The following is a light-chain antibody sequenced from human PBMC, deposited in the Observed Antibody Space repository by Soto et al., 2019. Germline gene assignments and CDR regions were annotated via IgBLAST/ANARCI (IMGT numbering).Light chain of an antibody. V-gene: IGKV2-30*01. CDR1: QSLVLSDGNTY. J-gene: IGKJ3*01. CDR3: MQGTHWPFT. Sequence: DVVMTQSPLSLSVTLGQPASISCISSQSLVLSDGNTYLNWFQQRPGQSPRRLIYKVSIRDSGVPDRFSGSGAGTYVTLKISRVEAEDVGFHYCMQGTHWPFTFGPGTKVDIK. CDR2: KVS.